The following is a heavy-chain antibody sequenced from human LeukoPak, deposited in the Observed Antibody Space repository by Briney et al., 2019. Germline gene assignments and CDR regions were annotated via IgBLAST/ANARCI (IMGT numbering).Heavy chain of an antibody. J-gene: IGHJ2*01. V-gene: IGHV4-30-4*01. Sequence: SETLSLTCNVSGGSISSGEYFWSWIRQPPGKGLEWIGYSYYSGSAYYSPSLRSRFTISVDTSENQFSLKVSSVAATDTAVYYCASAEVTAGTKYCDLWGRGTLVSVSS. CDR3: ASAEVTAGTKYCDL. D-gene: IGHD6-19*01. CDR2: SYYSGSA. CDR1: GGSISSGEYF.